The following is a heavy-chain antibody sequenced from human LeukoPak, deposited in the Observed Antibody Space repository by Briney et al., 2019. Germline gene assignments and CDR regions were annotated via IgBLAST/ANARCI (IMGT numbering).Heavy chain of an antibody. CDR2: INHSGST. V-gene: IGHV4-34*01. CDR3: AREFGGATIYFDY. Sequence: SETLSLTCAVYDGSFSGYYWSWIRQPPGKGLEWIGEINHSGSTNYNPSLKSRVTISVDTSKNQFSLKLSSVTAADTAVYYCAREFGGATIYFDYWGQGTLVTVSP. D-gene: IGHD1-26*01. J-gene: IGHJ4*02. CDR1: DGSFSGYY.